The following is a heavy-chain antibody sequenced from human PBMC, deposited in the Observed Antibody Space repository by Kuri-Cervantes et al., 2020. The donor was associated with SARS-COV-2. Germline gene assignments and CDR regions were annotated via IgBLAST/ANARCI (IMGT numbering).Heavy chain of an antibody. CDR2: ISYDGSNR. CDR3: AKGTLRFLEWLPLDY. J-gene: IGHJ4*02. Sequence: GESLKISCVASGFTFRTYAIHWVRQAPGKGLEWVAVISYDGSNRFYADSVEGRFTISRDNSKNTVYLQMNSLRPEGTALYYCAKGTLRFLEWLPLDYWGQGTLVTVSS. V-gene: IGHV3-30-3*01. CDR1: GFTFRTYA. D-gene: IGHD3-3*01.